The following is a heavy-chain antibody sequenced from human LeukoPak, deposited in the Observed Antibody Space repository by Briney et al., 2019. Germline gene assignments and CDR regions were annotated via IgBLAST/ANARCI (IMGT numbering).Heavy chain of an antibody. CDR1: GFSLSTSGVG. J-gene: IGHJ3*02. Sequence: SGPTLVNPTQTLTLTCTFSGFSLSTSGVGVGWIRQPPGKALEWLALIYWDDDKRYSPSLKSRLTITKDTSKNQVVLTMTNMDPVDTATYYCAHRIYDSSGYWRDAFDIWGQGTMVTVSS. CDR2: IYWDDDK. V-gene: IGHV2-5*02. CDR3: AHRIYDSSGYWRDAFDI. D-gene: IGHD3-22*01.